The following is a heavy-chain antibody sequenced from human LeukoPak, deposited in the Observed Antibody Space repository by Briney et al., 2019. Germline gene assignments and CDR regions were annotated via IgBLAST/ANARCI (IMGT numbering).Heavy chain of an antibody. Sequence: SETLSLTCAVSGGSISSGGYSWSWIRQPPGKGLEWIGYIYYSGSTYYNPSLKSRVTISVDTSKNQFSLKLSSVTAADTAVYYCASGARGGNAYWGQGTLVTVSS. CDR1: GGSISSGGYS. V-gene: IGHV4-30-4*07. CDR2: IYYSGST. J-gene: IGHJ4*02. D-gene: IGHD2-15*01. CDR3: ASGARGGNAY.